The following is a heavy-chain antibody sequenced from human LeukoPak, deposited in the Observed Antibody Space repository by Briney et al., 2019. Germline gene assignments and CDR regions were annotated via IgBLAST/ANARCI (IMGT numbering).Heavy chain of an antibody. CDR2: IASDGSST. CDR3: ARKLGYCSSTSCTRAAKTSYYYGMDV. J-gene: IGHJ6*02. CDR1: GFTFSSYW. D-gene: IGHD2-2*01. V-gene: IGHV3-74*01. Sequence: PGGSLRLSCAASGFTFSSYWMNWVRQAPGKGLVWVSRIASDGSSTTYADSVKGRFSISRDNSKNTLYLQMNSLRAEDTAVYYCARKLGYCSSTSCTRAAKTSYYYGMDVWGQGTTVTVSS.